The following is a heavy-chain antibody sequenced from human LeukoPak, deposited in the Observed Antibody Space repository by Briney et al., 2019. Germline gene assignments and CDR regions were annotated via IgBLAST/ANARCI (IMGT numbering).Heavy chain of an antibody. J-gene: IGHJ4*02. CDR1: GFTFSSYS. CDR3: VRDFEYQLLFDY. Sequence: GGSLRLSCAASGFTFSSYSMSWVRQAPGKGLKWASSIISGDTDIYYADSVKGRFTISRDNAKNSLYLQMHSLRAEDTAVYYCVRDFEYQLLFDYWGQGTLVTVSS. V-gene: IGHV3-21*01. D-gene: IGHD2-2*01. CDR2: IISGDTDI.